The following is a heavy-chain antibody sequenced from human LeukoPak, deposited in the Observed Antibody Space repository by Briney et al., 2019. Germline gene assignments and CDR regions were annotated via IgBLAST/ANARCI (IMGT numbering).Heavy chain of an antibody. CDR3: AKLSTLVGTANPDY. CDR1: GFTFSSYG. D-gene: IGHD5-18*01. CDR2: ISYDGSNK. V-gene: IGHV3-30*18. Sequence: GGSLRLSCAASGFTFSSYGMHWVRQAPGKGLEWVAVISYDGSNKYYADSVKGRFTISRDNSKNTLYLQMNSLRAEDTAVYYCAKLSTLVGTANPDYWGQGTLVTVSS. J-gene: IGHJ4*02.